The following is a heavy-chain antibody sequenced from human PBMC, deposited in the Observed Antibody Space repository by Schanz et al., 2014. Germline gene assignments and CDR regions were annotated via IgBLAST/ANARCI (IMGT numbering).Heavy chain of an antibody. CDR3: ARGNTIFGVVILGWLDP. J-gene: IGHJ5*02. V-gene: IGHV1-69*04. Sequence: QVQLVQSGAEVKKPGSSVTVSCKASGDTLSSYGISWVRQAPGQGLEWLGRIIPNLGSANYAQKSQGRVTITADKSTSTVYMELSSLRSEDTAIYYCARGNTIFGVVILGWLDPWGQGTLVTVSS. CDR1: GDTLSSYG. D-gene: IGHD3-3*01. CDR2: IIPNLGSA.